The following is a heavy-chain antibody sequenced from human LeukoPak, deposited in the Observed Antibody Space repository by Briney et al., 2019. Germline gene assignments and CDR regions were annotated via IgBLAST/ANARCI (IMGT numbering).Heavy chain of an antibody. Sequence: GGSLRLSCAASGFTFSSYSMNWVRQAPGKGLERVSSITSSGTFISYADSLKGRFTISRDNAKNSLYLQMNSLRAEDTAVYYCARDHIVGATNFDDWGQGTLVTVSS. CDR1: GFTFSSYS. J-gene: IGHJ4*02. CDR2: ITSSGTFI. V-gene: IGHV3-21*04. CDR3: ARDHIVGATNFDD. D-gene: IGHD1-26*01.